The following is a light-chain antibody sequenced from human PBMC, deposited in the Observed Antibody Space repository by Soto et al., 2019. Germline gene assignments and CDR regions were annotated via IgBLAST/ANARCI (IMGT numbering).Light chain of an antibody. Sequence: QSALTQPAPVSGSPGQSITISCTGTSSDVGGYNYVSWYQQHPGKAPKLMIYDVNNRPSGVSNRFSGSSSGNTASLTISGLQAEDEADYYCSSYISSSTLVFGGGTKLTVL. V-gene: IGLV2-14*01. CDR2: DVN. J-gene: IGLJ2*01. CDR1: SSDVGGYNY. CDR3: SSYISSSTLV.